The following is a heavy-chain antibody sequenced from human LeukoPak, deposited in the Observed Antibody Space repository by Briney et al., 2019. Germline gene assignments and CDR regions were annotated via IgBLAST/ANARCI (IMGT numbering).Heavy chain of an antibody. V-gene: IGHV4-59*01. CDR3: ARENSYYDSSGYYYGSGYFDY. D-gene: IGHD3-22*01. J-gene: IGHJ4*02. CDR1: GGSFSTYY. CDR2: IYYSGSI. Sequence: SGTLSLTCTVSGGSFSTYYWSWIRQPPGKGLEWIGYIYYSGSINYNPSLQSRVTISVDTSKNHFSLRLSSVTAADTAVYYCARENSYYDSSGYYYGSGYFDYWGQGTLVTVSS.